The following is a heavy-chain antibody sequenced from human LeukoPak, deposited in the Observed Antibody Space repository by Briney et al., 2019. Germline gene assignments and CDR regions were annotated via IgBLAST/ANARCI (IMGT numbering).Heavy chain of an antibody. D-gene: IGHD3-9*01. CDR3: ARDRWGYDILTGKDYYYYYYMDV. J-gene: IGHJ6*03. Sequence: GGSLRLSCAASGFTFSDYYMSWIRQAPGKGLEWVSYISSSGSTIYYADSVKGRFTISRDNAKNSLYLQMNSLRAEDTAVYYCARDRWGYDILTGKDYYYYYYMDVWGKGTTVTVSS. CDR1: GFTFSDYY. V-gene: IGHV3-11*04. CDR2: ISSSGSTI.